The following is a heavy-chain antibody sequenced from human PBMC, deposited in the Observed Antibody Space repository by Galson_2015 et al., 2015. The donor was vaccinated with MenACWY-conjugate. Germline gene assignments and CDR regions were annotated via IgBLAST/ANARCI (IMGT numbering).Heavy chain of an antibody. CDR1: RFTFSTYW. CDR2: INSDGRST. J-gene: IGHJ3*01. CDR3: ARLGGNYRTTSHFDV. D-gene: IGHD1-26*01. Sequence: SLRLSCAASRFTFSTYWMVWVRQAPGKGLVWVSRINSDGRSTSYADSVKGRFTISRDNAKNTLYLQMNSLRAEDTAVYYCARLGGNYRTTSHFDVWGQGTMVTVSS. V-gene: IGHV3-74*01.